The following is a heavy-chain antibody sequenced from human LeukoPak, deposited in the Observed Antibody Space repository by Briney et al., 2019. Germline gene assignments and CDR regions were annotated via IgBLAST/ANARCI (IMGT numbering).Heavy chain of an antibody. J-gene: IGHJ6*02. CDR2: INPNSGGT. CDR3: ARGDIVVPGVDGMDV. CDR1: GYTFTGYY. D-gene: IGHD5-12*01. V-gene: IGHV1-2*02. Sequence: ASVKVSCKASGYTFTGYYMHWVRQAPGQGLEWMGWINPNSGGTNYAQKFQGRVSMTRDTSISTAYMELSRLRPDDAAVYYCARGDIVVPGVDGMDVWGQGTTVTVSS.